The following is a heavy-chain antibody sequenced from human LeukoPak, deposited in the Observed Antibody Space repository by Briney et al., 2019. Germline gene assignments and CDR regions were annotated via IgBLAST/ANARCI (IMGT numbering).Heavy chain of an antibody. J-gene: IGHJ4*02. Sequence: GESLKISCKGSGYSFTSYWIGWVRQMPGKGLEWMGIIHPGDSDTRYSPSFQGQVTISADKSISTAYLQWSSLKASDTAMYYCARKHGPAKYSSSWNDYWGQGTLVTVSS. CDR3: ARKHGPAKYSSSWNDY. D-gene: IGHD6-13*01. CDR2: IHPGDSDT. V-gene: IGHV5-51*01. CDR1: GYSFTSYW.